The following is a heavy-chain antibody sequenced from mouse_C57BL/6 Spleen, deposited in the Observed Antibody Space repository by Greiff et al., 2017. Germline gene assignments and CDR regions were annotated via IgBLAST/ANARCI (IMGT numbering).Heavy chain of an antibody. CDR2: IYPGSGNT. Sequence: QVQLQQSRPELVKPGASVKISCKASGYSFTSYYIHWVKQRPGQGLEWIGWIYPGSGNTKYNEKFKGKATLTADTSSSTAYMQLSSLTSEDSAVYYCARVNYGSSYGYFDVWGTGTTVTVSS. V-gene: IGHV1-66*01. CDR3: ARVNYGSSYGYFDV. D-gene: IGHD1-1*01. CDR1: GYSFTSYY. J-gene: IGHJ1*03.